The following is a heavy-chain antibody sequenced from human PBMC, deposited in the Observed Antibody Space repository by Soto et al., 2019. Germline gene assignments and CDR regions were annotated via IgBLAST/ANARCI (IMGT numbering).Heavy chain of an antibody. V-gene: IGHV3-74*01. CDR2: INTDGSTT. CDR3: ARDLGGYASH. CDR1: GFTFSNYW. J-gene: IGHJ4*02. Sequence: EVLLVESGGGLVQPGGSLRLSCAASGFTFSNYWMHWVRQAPGKGPVWVSRINTDGSTTNYADSVKGRFTISRDNAKNTLYLQTNSLGAEDTAVYYCARDLGGYASHWGQGTLVTVSS. D-gene: IGHD3-16*01.